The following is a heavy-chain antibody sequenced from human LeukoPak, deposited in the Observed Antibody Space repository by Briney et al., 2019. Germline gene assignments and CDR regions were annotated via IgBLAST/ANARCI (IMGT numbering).Heavy chain of an antibody. Sequence: GGSLRLSCAASGFTFSTYAMTWVRQAPGKGLESDSGISGSGVLTYYADSVKGRFTITRDDPKNSLYLQMNSLRADDTAPYFCAKDLLYSSAYYGLFDYWGQGTMVTVSS. CDR2: ISGSGVLT. V-gene: IGHV3-23*01. D-gene: IGHD3-22*01. J-gene: IGHJ4*02. CDR1: GFTFSTYA. CDR3: AKDLLYSSAYYGLFDY.